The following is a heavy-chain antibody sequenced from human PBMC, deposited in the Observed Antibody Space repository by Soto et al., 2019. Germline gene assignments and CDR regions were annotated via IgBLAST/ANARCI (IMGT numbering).Heavy chain of an antibody. Sequence: QVQLHESGPGLVKPSETLSLTCNVSGDSIGRFYWSWIRQSAEKGLEWIVRIYSTGGTAYNPALEGRITISLDRSNNHVSLEMNSVTAADTAVYFCARDLSGTGLDIWGRGTRVTVSS. V-gene: IGHV4-4*07. CDR2: IYSTGGT. CDR3: ARDLSGTGLDI. D-gene: IGHD1-26*01. CDR1: GDSIGRFY. J-gene: IGHJ6*02.